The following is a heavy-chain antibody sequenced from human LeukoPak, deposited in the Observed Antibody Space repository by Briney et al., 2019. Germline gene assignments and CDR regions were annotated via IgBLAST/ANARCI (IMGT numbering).Heavy chain of an antibody. J-gene: IGHJ4*02. CDR2: LYISGST. CDR1: GASISSYY. D-gene: IGHD3-10*01. Sequence: SENLSLTCTVSGASISSYYYNWIRQTAGRGLEWIGRLYISGSTDYNPSLKSRVTISVDTSNNQFSLNLNSVTAADTAVYFCARDLSGSLYFDYWGQGVLVTVSS. V-gene: IGHV4-4*07. CDR3: ARDLSGSLYFDY.